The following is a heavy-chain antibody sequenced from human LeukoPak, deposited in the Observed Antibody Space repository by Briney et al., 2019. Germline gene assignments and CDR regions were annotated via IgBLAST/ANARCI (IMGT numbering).Heavy chain of an antibody. J-gene: IGHJ6*03. CDR2: ISAYNGNT. Sequence: GASVKVSCKASGYTFTSYGISWVRQAPGQGLEWMGWISAYNGNTNYAQKLQGRVTMTTDTSTSTAYMEPRSLRSDDTAVYYCARIGITMVRGVYYYYYYMDVWGKGTTVTVSS. V-gene: IGHV1-18*01. D-gene: IGHD3-10*01. CDR3: ARIGITMVRGVYYYYYYMDV. CDR1: GYTFTSYG.